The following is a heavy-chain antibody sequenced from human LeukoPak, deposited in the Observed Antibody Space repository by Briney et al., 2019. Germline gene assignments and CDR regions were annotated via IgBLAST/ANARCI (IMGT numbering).Heavy chain of an antibody. CDR1: GITLSNYG. D-gene: IGHD3-10*01. Sequence: GGSLRLSCAVSGITLSNYGMSWVRQAPGKGLEWVAGISDSGGRTNYADSVKGRFTISRDNSKNTLYLQMNSLRAEDTAVYYCAKLLWFGEEYYYGMDVWGQGTTVTVSS. CDR2: ISDSGGRT. J-gene: IGHJ6*02. V-gene: IGHV3-23*01. CDR3: AKLLWFGEEYYYGMDV.